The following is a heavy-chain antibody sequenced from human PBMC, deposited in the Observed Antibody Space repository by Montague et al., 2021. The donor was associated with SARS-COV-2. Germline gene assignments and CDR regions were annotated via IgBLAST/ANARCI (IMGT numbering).Heavy chain of an antibody. V-gene: IGHV3-23*01. CDR2: ISGDGDNA. J-gene: IGHJ6*02. CDR3: AKPFPPAHPYQYYGMDV. Sequence: YLSLSCAASGFTFGSYAMTWVRQAPGKGLEWVSGISGDGDNAHYADSVKGRFTISRDNSKNTLYLQMINLRAEDTAVYFCAKPFPPAHPYQYYGMDVWGQGTSLTVSS. D-gene: IGHD2-15*01. CDR1: GFTFGSYA.